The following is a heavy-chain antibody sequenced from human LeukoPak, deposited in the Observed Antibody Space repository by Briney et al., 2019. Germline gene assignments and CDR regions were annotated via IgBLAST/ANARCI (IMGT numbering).Heavy chain of an antibody. D-gene: IGHD6-13*01. Sequence: ASVKVSCKASGYTFTSYGISWVRQAPGQGLEWKGWISAYNGNTNYAQKLQGRVTMTTDTSTSTAYMELRSLRSDDTAVYYCARVPGYSSSWYLDYWGQGTLVTVSS. CDR2: ISAYNGNT. CDR3: ARVPGYSSSWYLDY. CDR1: GYTFTSYG. V-gene: IGHV1-18*01. J-gene: IGHJ4*02.